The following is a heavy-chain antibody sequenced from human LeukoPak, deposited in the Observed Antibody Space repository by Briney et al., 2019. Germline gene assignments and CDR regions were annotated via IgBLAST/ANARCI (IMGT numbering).Heavy chain of an antibody. CDR2: INPSGGST. Sequence: ASVTVSCKASGYTFTRYYMHWVRQAPGEGLEWMGVINPSGGSTNYAQTFQGRVTMTRDMSTSTVYMELSSLRSEDTAVYYCARVAAEVVGVPGAIGFGWLRRDYYYMDVWGKGTTVTVSS. V-gene: IGHV1-46*01. D-gene: IGHD2-2*02. CDR1: GYTFTRYY. CDR3: ARVAAEVVGVPGAIGFGWLRRDYYYMDV. J-gene: IGHJ6*03.